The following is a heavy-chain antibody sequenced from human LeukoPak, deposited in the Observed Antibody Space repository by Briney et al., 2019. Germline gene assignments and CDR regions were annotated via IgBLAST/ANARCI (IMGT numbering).Heavy chain of an antibody. CDR3: AKGSAGYSYGLFDY. Sequence: PGGSLRLSCAVSGFTFSSYAMSWVRQAPGKGLEWVSGISGSGVITYYADSVRGRFTIARDNSKNTLYLQVNSLGAEDTAVYYCAKGSAGYSYGLFDYWGQGTLVTVSS. V-gene: IGHV3-23*01. D-gene: IGHD5-18*01. J-gene: IGHJ4*02. CDR1: GFTFSSYA. CDR2: ISGSGVIT.